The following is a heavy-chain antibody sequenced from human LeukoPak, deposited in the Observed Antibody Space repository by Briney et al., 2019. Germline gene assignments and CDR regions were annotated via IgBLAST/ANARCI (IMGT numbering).Heavy chain of an antibody. CDR2: INPNSGGT. V-gene: IGHV1-2*02. Sequence: GASVKVSCKASGYTFTGYYMHWVRQAPGQGLEWMGWINPNSGGTNYAQKFQGRVTMTRDTSISTAYMELSRLRSDDTAVYYCARDLGGFGYGGNDAFDIWGQRTMVTVSS. CDR1: GYTFTGYY. D-gene: IGHD4-23*01. J-gene: IGHJ3*02. CDR3: ARDLGGFGYGGNDAFDI.